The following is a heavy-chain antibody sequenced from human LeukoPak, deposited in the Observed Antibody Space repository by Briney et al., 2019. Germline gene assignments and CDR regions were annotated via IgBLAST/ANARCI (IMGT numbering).Heavy chain of an antibody. CDR3: ARGSSRSPRDAFDI. V-gene: IGHV1-69*13. CDR1: GGTFSSYA. J-gene: IGHJ3*02. CDR2: IIPTFGTA. Sequence: SVKVSCKASGGTFSSYAISWVRQAPGQGLEWMGGIIPTFGTANYAQKFQGRVTITADESTSTAYMELSSLKSEDTAVYYCARGSSRSPRDAFDIWGQGTMVTVSS.